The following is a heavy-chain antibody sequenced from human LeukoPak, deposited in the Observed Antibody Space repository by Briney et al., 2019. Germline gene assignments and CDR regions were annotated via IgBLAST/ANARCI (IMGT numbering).Heavy chain of an antibody. CDR3: VRDRPPYYDFWSGLDY. CDR1: AINVTTNY. CDR2: IYGDNAA. V-gene: IGHV3-66*02. D-gene: IGHD3-3*01. Sequence: GGSLRLSCAASAINVTTNYMTWIRQAPGKGLEWVSLIYGDNAAYYAESVRGRFIISRDSLKNTLFLQMNSLRAEDTAVYYCVRDRPPYYDFWSGLDYWGQGTLVTVSS. J-gene: IGHJ4*02.